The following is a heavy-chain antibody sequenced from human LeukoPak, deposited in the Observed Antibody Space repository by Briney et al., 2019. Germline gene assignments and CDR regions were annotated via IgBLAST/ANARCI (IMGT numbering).Heavy chain of an antibody. CDR1: GGTFSSYA. Sequence: GSSVKVSCKASGGTFSSYAISWVRQAPGQGLEWMGRIIPILGIANYAQKFQGRVTITADKSTSTAYMELSSLRSEDTAVYYCARALVGATGRCFDYWGQGTLVTVSS. J-gene: IGHJ4*02. D-gene: IGHD1-26*01. V-gene: IGHV1-69*04. CDR2: IIPILGIA. CDR3: ARALVGATGRCFDY.